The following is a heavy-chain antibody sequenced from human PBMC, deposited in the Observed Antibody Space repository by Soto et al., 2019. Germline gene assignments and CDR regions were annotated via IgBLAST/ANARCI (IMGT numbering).Heavy chain of an antibody. CDR2: IIPIFGTA. Sequence: SVKVSCKASGGTFSSYAISWVRQAPGQGLEWMGGIIPIFGTANYAQKFQGRVTITADESTSTAYMELSSLRSEDTAVYYCARDLNTYYYDSSGYGAPFDYWGQGTLVTVSS. CDR3: ARDLNTYYYDSSGYGAPFDY. J-gene: IGHJ4*02. V-gene: IGHV1-69*13. CDR1: GGTFSSYA. D-gene: IGHD3-22*01.